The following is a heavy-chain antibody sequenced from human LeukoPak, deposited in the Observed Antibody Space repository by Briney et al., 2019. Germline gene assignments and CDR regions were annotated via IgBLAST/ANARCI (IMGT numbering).Heavy chain of an antibody. CDR2: IIPILGIA. D-gene: IGHD3-22*01. J-gene: IGHJ1*01. CDR1: GGTFNSYA. CDR3: ATPDYYDSSGYYVGHFQH. V-gene: IGHV1-69*10. Sequence: ASVKVSCKASGGTFNSYAISWVRQAPGQGREWMGGIIPILGIANYAQKFQGRVTITADKSTSTAYMELSSLTSEDTAVYYCATPDYYDSSGYYVGHFQHWGQGTLVTVSS.